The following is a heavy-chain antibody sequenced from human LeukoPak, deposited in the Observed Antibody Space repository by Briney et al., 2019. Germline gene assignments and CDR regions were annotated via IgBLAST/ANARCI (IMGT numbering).Heavy chain of an antibody. D-gene: IGHD3-16*01. CDR2: IYYSGST. Sequence: KASETLSLTCTVSGGSISSSSYYWGWIRQPPGKGLEWIGSIYYSGSTYYNPSLKSRVTISVDTSKNQFSLKLSSVTAADTAVYYCARDHRETYAVYFDYWGQGTLVTVSS. J-gene: IGHJ4*02. CDR3: ARDHRETYAVYFDY. V-gene: IGHV4-39*02. CDR1: GGSISSSSYY.